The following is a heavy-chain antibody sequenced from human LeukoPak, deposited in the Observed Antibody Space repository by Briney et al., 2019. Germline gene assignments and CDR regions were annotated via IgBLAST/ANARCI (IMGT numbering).Heavy chain of an antibody. V-gene: IGHV4-59*01. CDR1: GGSISSYY. CDR2: IYYSGST. Sequence: SETLSLTCTVSGGSISSYYWSWIRQPPGKGLEWIGYIYYSGSTNYNPSLKSRVTISVDTSKSQFSLKLSSVTAADTAVYYCARGPAGGGILWFGESHDGYYFDYWGQGTLVTVSS. J-gene: IGHJ4*02. CDR3: ARGPAGGGILWFGESHDGYYFDY. D-gene: IGHD3-10*01.